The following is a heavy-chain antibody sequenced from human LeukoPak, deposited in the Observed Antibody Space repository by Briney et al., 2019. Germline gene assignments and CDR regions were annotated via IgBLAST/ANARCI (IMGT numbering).Heavy chain of an antibody. CDR3: ARVVGRGVIITGAFDI. Sequence: ASVKVSCKASGYTFTSYGISWVRQAPGQGLEWMGWISAYNGNTNYAQKLQGRVTMNTDTSTSTAYMELRSLRSDDTAVYYCARVVGRGVIITGAFDIWGQGTMVTVSS. D-gene: IGHD3-10*01. CDR2: ISAYNGNT. V-gene: IGHV1-18*01. CDR1: GYTFTSYG. J-gene: IGHJ3*02.